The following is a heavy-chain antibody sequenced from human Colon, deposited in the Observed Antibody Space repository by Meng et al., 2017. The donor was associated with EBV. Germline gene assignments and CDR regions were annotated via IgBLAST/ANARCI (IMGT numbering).Heavy chain of an antibody. J-gene: IGHJ4*02. D-gene: IGHD2-15*01. Sequence: QVQAQEWGGGLLKPSGTLSLTCTVYGGSFSDSYWTWIRQPPGKGLEWIGEINHVGSTTYNPSLKSRVTISIDTSKNQFSLKLSSVTAADAAVYYCASSDCSGGTCYLDCWGQGTLVTVSS. V-gene: IGHV4-34*01. CDR3: ASSDCSGGTCYLDC. CDR1: GGSFSDSY. CDR2: INHVGST.